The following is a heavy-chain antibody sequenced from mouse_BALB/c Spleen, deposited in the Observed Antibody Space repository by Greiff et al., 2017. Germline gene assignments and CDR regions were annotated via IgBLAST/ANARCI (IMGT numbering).Heavy chain of an antibody. J-gene: IGHJ2*01. Sequence: QVHVKQSGAELARPGASVKLSCKASGYTFTSYWMQWVKQRPGQGLEWIGAIYPGDGDTRYTQKFKGKATLTADKSSSTAYMQLSSLASEDSAVYYCARGYYGSSYDYFDYRGQGTTLTVSS. D-gene: IGHD1-1*01. V-gene: IGHV1-87*01. CDR2: IYPGDGDT. CDR1: GYTFTSYW. CDR3: ARGYYGSSYDYFDY.